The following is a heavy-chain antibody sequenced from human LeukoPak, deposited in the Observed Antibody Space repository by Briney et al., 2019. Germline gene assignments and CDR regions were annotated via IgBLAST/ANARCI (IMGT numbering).Heavy chain of an antibody. J-gene: IGHJ4*02. V-gene: IGHV3-21*01. CDR1: GLTLSSYS. D-gene: IGHD6-19*01. CDR3: ARGGLGIAVAGADY. Sequence: GGSLRLSCAPSGLTLSSYSRNWVRRAPGRGLGWASSISSSSSYIYYADSVKGRFTISRDNAKNSLYLQMNSLRAEDTAVYYCARGGLGIAVAGADYWGQGTLVTVSS. CDR2: ISSSSSYI.